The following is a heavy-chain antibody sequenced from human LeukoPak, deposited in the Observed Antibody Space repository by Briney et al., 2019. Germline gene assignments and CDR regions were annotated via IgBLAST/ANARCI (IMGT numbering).Heavy chain of an antibody. CDR3: ARAPSWGGNPLGGYSSYYMDV. CDR2: ISTYNQNT. J-gene: IGHJ6*03. CDR1: GYIFSNYG. Sequence: ASVKVSCKASGYIFSNYGITWVRHVPGQGLEWMGWISTYNQNTNYAQKFHDRVTMTTDTSTSTAYMELRGLRPDDTAVYSCARAPSWGGNPLGGYSSYYMDVWGKGTTVTVSS. V-gene: IGHV1-18*01. D-gene: IGHD4-23*01.